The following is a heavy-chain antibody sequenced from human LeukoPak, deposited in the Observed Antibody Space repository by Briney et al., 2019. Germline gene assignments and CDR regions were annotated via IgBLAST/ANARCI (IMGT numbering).Heavy chain of an antibody. V-gene: IGHV3-23*01. J-gene: IGHJ4*02. D-gene: IGHD1-1*01. CDR1: GFTFSSYA. CDR2: ISGSGGST. CDR3: AKVRYLQRGGPHFDY. Sequence: GSLRLSCAASGFTFSSYAMSWVRQAPGKGLEWVSAISGSGGSTYYADSVKGRFTISRDNSKNTLYLQMNSLRAEDTAVYYCAKVRYLQRGGPHFDYWGQGTLVTVSS.